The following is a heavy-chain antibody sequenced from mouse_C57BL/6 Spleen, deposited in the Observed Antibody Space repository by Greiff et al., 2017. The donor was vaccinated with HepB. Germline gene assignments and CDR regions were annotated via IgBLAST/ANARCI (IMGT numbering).Heavy chain of an antibody. CDR1: GYSITSGYY. Sequence: EVKLVESGPGLVKPSQSLSLTCSVTGYSITSGYYWNWIRQFPGNKLEWMGYISYDGSNNYNPSLKNRISITRDTSKNQFFLKLNSVTTEDTATYYCARGVTTVVARYWYFDVWGTGTTVTVSS. CDR3: ARGVTTVVARYWYFDV. V-gene: IGHV3-6*01. D-gene: IGHD1-1*01. CDR2: ISYDGSN. J-gene: IGHJ1*03.